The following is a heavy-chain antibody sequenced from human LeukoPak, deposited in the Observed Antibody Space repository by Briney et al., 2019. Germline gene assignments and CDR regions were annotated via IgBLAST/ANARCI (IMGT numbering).Heavy chain of an antibody. J-gene: IGHJ4*02. CDR1: EFAFSTYW. D-gene: IGHD3-3*01. Sequence: GGSLRLSCAASEFAFSTYWIDWVRQAPGKGLEWVGNINQDGSVKHYVDSVRGRFTISRDNARNSVYLQMSALRVEDTAVYYCTRDFVFWGQGSLVTASS. CDR2: INQDGSVK. V-gene: IGHV3-7*01. CDR3: TRDFVF.